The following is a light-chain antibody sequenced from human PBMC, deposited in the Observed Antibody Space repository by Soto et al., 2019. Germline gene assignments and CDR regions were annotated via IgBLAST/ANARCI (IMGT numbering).Light chain of an antibody. J-gene: IGKJ4*01. CDR2: GAS. Sequence: EIVMTQSPATLSVSPGERATLSCRASQSVRSNLGWYQQKPGQAPRLLISGASVRATGIPARFSGSGSGTEFTLTISRMQSEDFAVYYWQQYDNWPLTFGGGTKVEIK. CDR1: QSVRSN. CDR3: QQYDNWPLT. V-gene: IGKV3D-15*01.